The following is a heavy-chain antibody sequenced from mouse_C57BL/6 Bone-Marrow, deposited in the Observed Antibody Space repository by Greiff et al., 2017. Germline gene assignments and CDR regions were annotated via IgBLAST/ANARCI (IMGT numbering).Heavy chain of an antibody. CDR1: GFSLTSYG. CDR3: AKRGSSYGYFDV. J-gene: IGHJ1*03. CDR2: IWRGGST. Sequence: VHLVESGPGLVQPSQSLSITCTVSGFSLTSYGVHWVRQSPGKGLEWLGVIWRGGSTDYNAAFMSRLSLTKDNSKSQVFFKMNSLQADDTAIYYCAKRGSSYGYFDVWGTGTTVTVSS. D-gene: IGHD1-1*01. V-gene: IGHV2-5*01.